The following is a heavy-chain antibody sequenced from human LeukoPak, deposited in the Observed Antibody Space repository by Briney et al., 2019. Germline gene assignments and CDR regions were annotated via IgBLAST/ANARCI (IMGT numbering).Heavy chain of an antibody. Sequence: PGGSLRLSCAASGFTVSSNYMSWVRQAPGKGLEWVSVIYSGGSTYYADSVKGRFTISRDNSKNTLYLQMNSLRAEDTAVYYCARDHLTVIVVATYGKSDAFDIWGQGTMVTVSS. J-gene: IGHJ3*02. CDR2: IYSGGST. CDR1: GFTVSSNY. V-gene: IGHV3-53*01. CDR3: ARDHLTVIVVATYGKSDAFDI. D-gene: IGHD3-22*01.